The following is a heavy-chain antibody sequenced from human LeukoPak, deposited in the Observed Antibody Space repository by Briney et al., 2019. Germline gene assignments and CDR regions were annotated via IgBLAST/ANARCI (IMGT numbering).Heavy chain of an antibody. V-gene: IGHV1-2*02. CDR3: AVAPGDY. Sequence: GASVKVSCKASGYTFTDYYIHWVRQAPGQGLEWMGWINPNSDYTFYAQKFQGRVTLTRDTSISTVYMEPTTLTSDDTALYYCAVAPGDYWGQGTLVSVSA. CDR2: INPNSDYT. CDR1: GYTFTDYY. J-gene: IGHJ4*02. D-gene: IGHD2-21*01.